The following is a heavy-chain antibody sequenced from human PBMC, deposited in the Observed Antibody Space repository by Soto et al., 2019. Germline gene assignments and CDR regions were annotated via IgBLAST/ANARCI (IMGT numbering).Heavy chain of an antibody. CDR3: AARTRGYSYGLLNNWFDP. D-gene: IGHD5-18*01. CDR2: INHSGST. CDR1: GGSFSGYY. J-gene: IGHJ5*02. V-gene: IGHV4-34*01. Sequence: SSETLSLTCAVYGGSFSGYYWSWIRQPPGKGLEWIGEINHSGSTNYNPSLKSRVTISVDTSKNQFSLKLSSVTAADTAVYYCAARTRGYSYGLLNNWFDPWGQGTLVTVSS.